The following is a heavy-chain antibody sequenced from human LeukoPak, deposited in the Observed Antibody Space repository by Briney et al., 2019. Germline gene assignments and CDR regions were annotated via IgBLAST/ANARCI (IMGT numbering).Heavy chain of an antibody. CDR1: GFTFSSYA. CDR2: ISSNGGST. J-gene: IGHJ4*02. V-gene: IGHV3-64*01. CDR3: ARDQDRGVGAPFDY. D-gene: IGHD1-26*01. Sequence: QAGGSLRLSCAASGFTFSSYAMHWVRQAPGKGLEYVSAISSNGGSTYYANSVKGRFTISRDNSKNTLYLQMGSLRAEDMAVYYCARDQDRGVGAPFDYWGQGTLVTVSS.